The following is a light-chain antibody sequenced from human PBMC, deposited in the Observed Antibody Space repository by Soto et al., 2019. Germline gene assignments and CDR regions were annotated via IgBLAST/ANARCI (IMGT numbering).Light chain of an antibody. V-gene: IGKV3-15*01. Sequence: EIVMTQSPATLSVSPGERATLSCRASQSVSSNLAWYQQKPGQAPRLLIYGASTRATGIPARFSGSGSGTEFTLTISGLQSEDFAVYYCQQYNNWLVTFGPGTKVDIK. J-gene: IGKJ3*01. CDR3: QQYNNWLVT. CDR1: QSVSSN. CDR2: GAS.